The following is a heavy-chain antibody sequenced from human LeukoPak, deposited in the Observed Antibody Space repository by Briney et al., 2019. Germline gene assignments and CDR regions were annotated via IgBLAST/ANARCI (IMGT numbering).Heavy chain of an antibody. CDR1: GFTFSSYG. D-gene: IGHD5-18*01. V-gene: IGHV3-30*18. CDR3: AKVIGGYSFVDY. J-gene: IGHJ4*02. Sequence: GGSRRLSCAASGFTFSSYGMHWVRHAPGKGLEWVAVISYDGSNKYYADSVKGRFTISRDNSKNTLYLQMNSLRAEDTAVYYCAKVIGGYSFVDYWGQGTLVTVSS. CDR2: ISYDGSNK.